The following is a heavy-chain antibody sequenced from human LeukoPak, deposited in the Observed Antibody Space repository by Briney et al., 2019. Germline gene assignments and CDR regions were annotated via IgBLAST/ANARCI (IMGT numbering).Heavy chain of an antibody. D-gene: IGHD5-18*01. CDR3: ARASIQLGHNWFDP. CDR2: INHSGST. Sequence: SETLSLTCAVYGGSFSGYYWSWIRQPPGKGLEWIGEINHSGSTNYNPSLKSRVTISVDTSKNQFSLKLSSVTAADTAVYYCARASIQLGHNWFDPWGQGTLVTVSS. J-gene: IGHJ5*02. V-gene: IGHV4-34*01. CDR1: GGSFSGYY.